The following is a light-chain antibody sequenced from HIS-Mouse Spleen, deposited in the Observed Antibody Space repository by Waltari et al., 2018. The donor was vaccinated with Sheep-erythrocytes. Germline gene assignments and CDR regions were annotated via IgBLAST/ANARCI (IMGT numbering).Light chain of an antibody. J-gene: IGLJ1*01. CDR2: DVS. Sequence: QSALTQPRSVSGSPGQSVTISCTGTSSDVGGYNYVSCYQQHPGKAPKLMIYDVSKRPSVVPDRFSGSKSGNTASLTISGLQAEDEADYYCCSYAGSYNHVFATGTKVTVL. CDR3: CSYAGSYNHV. V-gene: IGLV2-11*01. CDR1: SSDVGGYNY.